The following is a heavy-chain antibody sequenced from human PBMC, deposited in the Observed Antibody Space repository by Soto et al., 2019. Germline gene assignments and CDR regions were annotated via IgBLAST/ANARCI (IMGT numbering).Heavy chain of an antibody. J-gene: IGHJ5*02. Sequence: SETLSLTCTVSGGSISSDYWSWIRQPPGKGLEWIGYIYYGGSTHSNPSLKSRVIISLDTSKNQFSLKLSSVTAADTAVYYCAKVGPYDSGSYMFRYNWFGPWGPGTLVTVS. CDR2: IYYGGST. V-gene: IGHV4-59*12. CDR1: GGSISSDY. CDR3: AKVGPYDSGSYMFRYNWFGP. D-gene: IGHD3-10*01.